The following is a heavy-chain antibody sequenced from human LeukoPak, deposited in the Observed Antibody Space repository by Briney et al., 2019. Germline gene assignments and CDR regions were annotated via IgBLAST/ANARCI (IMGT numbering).Heavy chain of an antibody. CDR3: ARAVSGHYGMFDY. Sequence: GGSLRLSCATSGFSVSSCWMHWVRQAPGKGLVWVSRINGDGSSTSYADSVRGRFTISRDNAKSTVYLQMNSLRAEDTAVYYCARAVSGHYGMFDYWGQGTLVTVSS. V-gene: IGHV3-74*01. CDR1: GFSVSSCW. CDR2: INGDGSST. J-gene: IGHJ4*02. D-gene: IGHD3-10*01.